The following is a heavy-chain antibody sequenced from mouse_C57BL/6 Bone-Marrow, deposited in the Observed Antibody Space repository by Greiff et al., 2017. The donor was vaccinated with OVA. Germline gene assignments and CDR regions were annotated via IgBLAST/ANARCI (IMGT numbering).Heavy chain of an antibody. CDR3: TITTEQWAMDY. Sequence: QVQLQQSGAELVRPGASVTLSCKASGYTFTDYEMHWVKQTPVHGLEWIGAIDPETGGTAYNQKFKGKAILTADKSSSTAYMELRSLTSEDSAVYYCTITTEQWAMDYWGQGTSVTVSS. CDR2: IDPETGGT. D-gene: IGHD1-1*01. CDR1: GYTFTDYE. V-gene: IGHV1-15*01. J-gene: IGHJ4*01.